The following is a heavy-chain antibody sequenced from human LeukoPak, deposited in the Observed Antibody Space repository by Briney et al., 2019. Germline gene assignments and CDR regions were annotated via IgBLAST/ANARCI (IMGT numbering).Heavy chain of an antibody. Sequence: SETLSLTCTVSGGSISSSSYYWGWIRQPPGKGLEWIGNIYNSGSTYYNPSLKSRVTISVDTSKNQFSLKLSSVTAADTAVYYCASPLVTPSGYYYYGMDVWGQGTTVTVSS. J-gene: IGHJ6*02. CDR3: ASPLVTPSGYYYYGMDV. D-gene: IGHD3-9*01. CDR2: IYNSGST. CDR1: GGSISSSSYY. V-gene: IGHV4-39*01.